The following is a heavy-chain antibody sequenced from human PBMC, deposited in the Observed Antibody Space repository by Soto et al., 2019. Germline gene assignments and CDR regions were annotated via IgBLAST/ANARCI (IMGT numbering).Heavy chain of an antibody. CDR2: INAGNGNT. V-gene: IGHV1-3*01. CDR3: ASSYRNSALIDYYYSGMDV. Sequence: QVQLVQSGAEVKKPGASVKVSCKASGYTFTSYAMHWVRQAPGQRLEWMGWINAGNGNTKYSQKFQGRVTITRDTSASTAYMELSSLRSEDTAVYSCASSYRNSALIDYYYSGMDVWGQGTTVTVSS. D-gene: IGHD4-4*01. CDR1: GYTFTSYA. J-gene: IGHJ6*02.